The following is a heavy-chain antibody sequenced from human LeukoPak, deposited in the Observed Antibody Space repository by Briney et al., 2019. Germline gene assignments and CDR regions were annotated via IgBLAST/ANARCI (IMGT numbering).Heavy chain of an antibody. CDR1: GGSISSGGYS. CDR2: INHSGST. Sequence: PSQTLSLTCAVSGGSISSGGYSWSWIRQPPGKGLEWIGEINHSGSTNYNPSLKSRVTISVDTSKNQFSLKLSSVTAADTAVYYCARVRGSNYRPRYFDYWGQGTLVTVSS. V-gene: IGHV4-30-2*01. D-gene: IGHD5-24*01. CDR3: ARVRGSNYRPRYFDY. J-gene: IGHJ4*02.